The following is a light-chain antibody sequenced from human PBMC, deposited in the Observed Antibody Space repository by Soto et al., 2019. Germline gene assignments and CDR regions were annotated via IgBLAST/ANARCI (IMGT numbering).Light chain of an antibody. Sequence: QSVLTQPPSVSGAPGQRVTISCTGSSSNIGAGYDVHWYQQLPGTAPKLLIYGNSNRPSGVPDRFSGSKSGTSASLAITGLKADDEDEYYCQSYDSSLSGWVFSGGTMLTVL. CDR2: GNS. J-gene: IGLJ3*02. CDR3: QSYDSSLSGWV. CDR1: SSNIGAGYD. V-gene: IGLV1-40*01.